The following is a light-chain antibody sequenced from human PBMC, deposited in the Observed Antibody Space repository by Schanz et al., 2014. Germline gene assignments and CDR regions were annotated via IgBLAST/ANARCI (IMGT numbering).Light chain of an antibody. CDR2: DAS. CDR3: QQYNSFAT. CDR1: QSLSTW. V-gene: IGKV1-5*01. J-gene: IGKJ1*01. Sequence: DIQMTQSPSTLSASVGDRVTITCRATQSLSTWLAWYQQKPGKAPKLLIYDASNLETGVPSRFSGSGSGTEFTLTISSLQPDDFATYSCQQYNSFATFGQGTKVEIK.